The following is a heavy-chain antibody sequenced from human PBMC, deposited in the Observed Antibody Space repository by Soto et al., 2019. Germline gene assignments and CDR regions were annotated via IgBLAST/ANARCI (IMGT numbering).Heavy chain of an antibody. CDR3: ARGGQDFWSGPFDY. V-gene: IGHV4-4*07. CDR2: IDNSGST. CDR1: GGSISNYF. D-gene: IGHD3-3*01. J-gene: IGHJ4*02. Sequence: PSETLSLTCTVSGGSISNYFCNWIRKPAGKGLEWIGRIDNSGSTNYNPSLKSRITMSADTSRNQLSLKLNSVTAADTAVYYCARGGQDFWSGPFDYWGQGALVTVSS.